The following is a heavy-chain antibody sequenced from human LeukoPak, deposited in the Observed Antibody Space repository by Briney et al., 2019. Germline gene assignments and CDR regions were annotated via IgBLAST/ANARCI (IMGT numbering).Heavy chain of an antibody. CDR1: GYTFTRYY. J-gene: IGHJ4*02. D-gene: IGHD4-23*01. Sequence: ASVKVSCKASGYTFTRYYMHWVRQAPGQGLEWMGIINPSGGSTSYAQKFQGRVTMTRDTSISTAYMELSRLRSDDTAVYYCARDPGDYGGNRFDYWGQGTLVTISS. CDR3: ARDPGDYGGNRFDY. CDR2: INPSGGST. V-gene: IGHV1-46*01.